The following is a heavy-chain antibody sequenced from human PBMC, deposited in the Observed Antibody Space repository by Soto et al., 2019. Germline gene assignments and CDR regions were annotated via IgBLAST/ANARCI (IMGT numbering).Heavy chain of an antibody. CDR1: GYTFTSYG. CDR2: ISAYNGNT. Sequence: GASVKVSCKASGYTFTSYGISWVRQAPGQGLEWMGWISAYNGNTNYAQKLQGRATMTTDTSTSTAYMELRSLRSDDTAVYYCARAPLDYYDSSGREFDDWGQGTLVTVSS. V-gene: IGHV1-18*01. CDR3: ARAPLDYYDSSGREFDD. D-gene: IGHD3-22*01. J-gene: IGHJ4*02.